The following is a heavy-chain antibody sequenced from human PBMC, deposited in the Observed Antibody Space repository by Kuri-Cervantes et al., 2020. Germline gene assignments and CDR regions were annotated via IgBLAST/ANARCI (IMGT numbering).Heavy chain of an antibody. V-gene: IGHV3-33*06. J-gene: IGHJ4*02. D-gene: IGHD3-22*01. CDR2: IWYDGSNK. Sequence: GESLKISCAASGFTFSSYSMNWVRQAPGKGLEWVAVIWYDGSNKYYADSVKGRFTISRDNSKNTLYLQMNSLRAEDTVVYYCAKDQRRITVIVVVITSFDYWGQGTLVTVSS. CDR3: AKDQRRITVIVVVITSFDY. CDR1: GFTFSSYS.